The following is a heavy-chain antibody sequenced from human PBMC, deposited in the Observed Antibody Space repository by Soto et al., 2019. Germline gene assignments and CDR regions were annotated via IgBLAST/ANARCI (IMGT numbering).Heavy chain of an antibody. J-gene: IGHJ4*02. D-gene: IGHD2-15*01. CDR3: ARSTYCNGGSCFPQY. CDR1: GFTFSDYG. CDR2: ISYDGSDR. Sequence: TGGSLRLSCEGPGFTFSDYGFHWVRQAPGKGLEWVAMISYDGSDRYYRDSVQGRFTISRDDSKNTVYLQVNSLRAEDTATYYCARSTYCNGGSCFPQYWGPGTLVTVSS. V-gene: IGHV3-30*03.